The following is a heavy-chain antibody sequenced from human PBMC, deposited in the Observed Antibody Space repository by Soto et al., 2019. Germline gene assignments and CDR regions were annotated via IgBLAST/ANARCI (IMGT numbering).Heavy chain of an antibody. J-gene: IGHJ6*02. D-gene: IGHD3-10*01. CDR2: IHYSGNT. Sequence: SETLSLTCTVSGGSISISSYYWGWIRQPPGKGLEWIGNIHYSGNTDYKPNLKSRVTISVDTSVRQFSLKLRYVIAADTAVYYCARQAGGGVRGAPYYYGMDVWGQGTTVT. CDR1: GGSISISSYY. CDR3: ARQAGGGVRGAPYYYGMDV. V-gene: IGHV4-39*01.